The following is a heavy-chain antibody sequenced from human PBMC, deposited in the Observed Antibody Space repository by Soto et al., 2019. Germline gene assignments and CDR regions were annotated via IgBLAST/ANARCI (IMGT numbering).Heavy chain of an antibody. Sequence: SETLSLTCAVSGGTISSGGYSWSWIRQPPGKGLEWIGYIYHSGSTYYNPSLKSRVTISVDRSKNQFSLKLSSVTAADTAVYYCARLEGGWFDPGGQGTLVTVS. J-gene: IGHJ5*02. CDR1: GGTISSGGYS. CDR3: ARLEGGWFDP. V-gene: IGHV4-30-2*01. D-gene: IGHD3-16*01. CDR2: IYHSGST.